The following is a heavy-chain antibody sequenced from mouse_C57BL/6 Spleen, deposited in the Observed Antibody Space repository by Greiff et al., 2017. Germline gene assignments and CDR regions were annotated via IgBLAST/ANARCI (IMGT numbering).Heavy chain of an antibody. D-gene: IGHD2-2*01. Sequence: VQLQQSGPELVKPGASVKISCKASGYSFTGYYMNWVKQSPEKSLEWIGEINPSTGGTTYNQKFKAKATLTVDKSSSTAYMQLKSLTSEDSAVYYCARRDGYDPFAYWGQGTLVTVSA. CDR1: GYSFTGYY. V-gene: IGHV1-42*01. CDR2: INPSTGGT. J-gene: IGHJ3*01. CDR3: ARRDGYDPFAY.